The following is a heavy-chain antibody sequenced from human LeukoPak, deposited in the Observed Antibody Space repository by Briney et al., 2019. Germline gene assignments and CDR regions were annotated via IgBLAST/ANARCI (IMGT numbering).Heavy chain of an antibody. D-gene: IGHD5-24*01. V-gene: IGHV4-39*01. Sequence: SETLSLTCTVSGAFISSSGYYWGWIRQSPGKGLHWIGSLYYSGSTYYDPSLKSRVTISRDTSRNQFSLKLSSVTAADTAVYFCASHPTNFDAFDIWGQGTMVTVSS. CDR3: ASHPTNFDAFDI. J-gene: IGHJ3*02. CDR2: LYYSGST. CDR1: GAFISSSGYY.